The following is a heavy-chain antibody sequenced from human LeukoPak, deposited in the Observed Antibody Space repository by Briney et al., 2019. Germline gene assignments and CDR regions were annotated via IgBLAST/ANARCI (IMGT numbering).Heavy chain of an antibody. Sequence: GGSLRLSCAASGFTLSSHAMSWVRQAPGKGLEWVSTISGSDGATLYADSVKGRFTISRDISKNTLYLQLDSLRVEDTAKYYCVRRGRSSGWGGFDYWGQATLVTVSA. D-gene: IGHD6-19*01. CDR1: GFTLSSHA. CDR2: ISGSDGAT. CDR3: VRRGRSSGWGGFDY. V-gene: IGHV3-23*01. J-gene: IGHJ4*02.